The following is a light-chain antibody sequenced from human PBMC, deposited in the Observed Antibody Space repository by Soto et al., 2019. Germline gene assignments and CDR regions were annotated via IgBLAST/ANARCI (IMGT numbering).Light chain of an antibody. V-gene: IGKV3-11*01. CDR3: QQRSNWLSIT. J-gene: IGKJ5*01. CDR1: QSFSSY. Sequence: EIVLTQSPATLSLSPGERDTISCRTSQSFSSYLAWYQQKPGQAPRLLIYDASNRATGIPARFSGSGSGTDFTLTISSLEPEDFAVYYCQQRSNWLSITFGQGTRLEIK. CDR2: DAS.